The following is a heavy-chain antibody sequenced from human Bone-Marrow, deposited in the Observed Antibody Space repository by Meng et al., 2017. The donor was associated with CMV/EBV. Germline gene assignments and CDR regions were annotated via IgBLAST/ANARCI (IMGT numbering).Heavy chain of an antibody. J-gene: IGHJ4*02. CDR3: ASDRLGIQFDY. CDR1: GGSISSSSYY. D-gene: IGHD6-13*01. CDR2: IYYSGST. Sequence: GSLRLSCAVSGGSISSSSYYWGWIRQPPGKGLEWIGSIYYSGSTYYHPSLKSRVTISVDTSKNQFSLKLSSVTAADTAVYYCASDRLGIQFDYWGQGTLVTVSS. V-gene: IGHV4-39*07.